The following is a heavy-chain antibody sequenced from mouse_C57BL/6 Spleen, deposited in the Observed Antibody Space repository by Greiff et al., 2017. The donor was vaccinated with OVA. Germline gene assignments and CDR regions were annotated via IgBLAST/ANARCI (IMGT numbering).Heavy chain of an antibody. Sequence: QVQLQQPGAELVKPGASVKLSCKASGYTFTSYWMHWVKQRPGQGLEWIGMIHPNSGSTNYNEKFKSKATLTVDKSSSTAYMQLSSLTSDDSAVYYSARWRDWDYAMDYWGQGTSVTVSS. CDR2: IHPNSGST. V-gene: IGHV1-64*01. D-gene: IGHD4-1*01. CDR3: ARWRDWDYAMDY. CDR1: GYTFTSYW. J-gene: IGHJ4*01.